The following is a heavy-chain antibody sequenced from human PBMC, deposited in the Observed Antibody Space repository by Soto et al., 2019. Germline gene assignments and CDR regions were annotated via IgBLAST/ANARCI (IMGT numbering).Heavy chain of an antibody. D-gene: IGHD3-22*01. J-gene: IGHJ4*02. Sequence: QLQLQESGPGLVKPSETLSLTCTVSGGSISSSSYYWGWIRQPPGKGLEWIGSIYYSGSTYYNPSLKSRVTISVDTSKNQFSLKLSSVTAADTAVYYCARQSAYYYDSSGYYEGPHDYWGQGTLVTVSS. V-gene: IGHV4-39*01. CDR1: GGSISSSSYY. CDR2: IYYSGST. CDR3: ARQSAYYYDSSGYYEGPHDY.